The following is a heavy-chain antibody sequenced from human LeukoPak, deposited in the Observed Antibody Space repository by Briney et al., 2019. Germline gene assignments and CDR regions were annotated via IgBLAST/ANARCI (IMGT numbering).Heavy chain of an antibody. CDR2: ISGSGGGT. V-gene: IGHV3-23*01. J-gene: IGHJ4*02. CDR1: GFTFSSYA. D-gene: IGHD3-22*01. CDR3: ARSEYYYDSSGYYFDY. Sequence: GGSLRLSCAASGFTFSSYAMSWVRQAPGKGLEWVSTISGSGGGTYYADSVKGRFTISRDNAKNSLYLQMNSLRAEDTAVYYCARSEYYYDSSGYYFDYWGQGTLVTVSS.